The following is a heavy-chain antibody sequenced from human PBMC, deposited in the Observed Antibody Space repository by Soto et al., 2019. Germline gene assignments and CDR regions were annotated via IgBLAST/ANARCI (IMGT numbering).Heavy chain of an antibody. J-gene: IGHJ6*03. V-gene: IGHV1-69*02. CDR2: IIPILGIA. CDR1: GGTFSSYT. D-gene: IGHD2-2*01. Sequence: QVQLVQSGAEVKKPGSSVKVSCKVSGGTFSSYTISWVRQAPGQGLEWMGRIIPILGIANYAQKFQGRVTITADKSTSTAYMELSSLRSEDTAVYYCASNIVVVPAARSDPYYYYYYMDVWGKGTTVTVSS. CDR3: ASNIVVVPAARSDPYYYYYYMDV.